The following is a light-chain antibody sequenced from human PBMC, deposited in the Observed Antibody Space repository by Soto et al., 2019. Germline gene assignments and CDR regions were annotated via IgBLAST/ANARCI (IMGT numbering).Light chain of an antibody. CDR2: GNT. V-gene: IGLV1-40*01. J-gene: IGLJ1*01. CDR3: QSYENSRTGFYV. CDR1: SSDIGAGFD. Sequence: QSVLTQPPSVSGAPGQRVTISCTGGSSDIGAGFDVHWYQHLPGTAPKLLIYGNTNRPSGVPGRLSGSKSGTSASLVITGLQAEDEADYYCQSYENSRTGFYVFGTGTKVTVL.